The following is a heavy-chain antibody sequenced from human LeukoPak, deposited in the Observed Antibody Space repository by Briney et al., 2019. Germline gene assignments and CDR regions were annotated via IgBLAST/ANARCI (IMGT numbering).Heavy chain of an antibody. CDR3: ARFYGSVSYYKPVFDY. D-gene: IGHD3-10*01. Sequence: SQTLSLTCTVSGGSISSGDYYWSWIRQPLGKGLEWIGYIYYSGSTYYNPSLKSRVTISVDTSKNQFSLKLSSVTAADTAVYYCARFYGSVSYYKPVFDYWGQGTLVTVSS. CDR1: GGSISSGDYY. V-gene: IGHV4-30-4*01. J-gene: IGHJ4*02. CDR2: IYYSGST.